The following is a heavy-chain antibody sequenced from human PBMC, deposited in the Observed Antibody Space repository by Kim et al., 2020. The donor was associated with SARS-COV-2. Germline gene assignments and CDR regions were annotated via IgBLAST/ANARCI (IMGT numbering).Heavy chain of an antibody. Sequence: GGSLRLSCAASGFTFSSYDMHWVRQATGKGLEWVSAIGTAGDTYYPGSVKGRFTISRENAKNSLYLQMNSLRAGDTAVYYCARDWRLRGTYYYYYYGMDVWGQGTTVTVSS. CDR3: ARDWRLRGTYYYYYYGMDV. CDR1: GFTFSSYD. CDR2: IGTAGDT. V-gene: IGHV3-13*01. J-gene: IGHJ6*02. D-gene: IGHD1-1*01.